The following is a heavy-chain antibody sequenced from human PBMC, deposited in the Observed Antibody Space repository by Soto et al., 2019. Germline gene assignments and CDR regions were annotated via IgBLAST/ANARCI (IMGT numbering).Heavy chain of an antibody. V-gene: IGHV4-30-2*01. CDR1: GGSISSGGYS. CDR3: DY. J-gene: IGHJ4*02. Sequence: SETLSLTCAVSGGSISSGGYSWSWIRQPPGKGLEWIGYMYHSGSTYYNPSLKSRVTISMNSLRAEDTAVYYCARDSGYSYGPLDYWGQGTLVTVSS. CDR2: MYHSGST. D-gene: IGHD5-18*01.